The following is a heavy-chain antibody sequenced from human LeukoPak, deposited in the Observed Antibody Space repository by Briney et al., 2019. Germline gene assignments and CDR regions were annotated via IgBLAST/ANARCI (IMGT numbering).Heavy chain of an antibody. CDR1: GFTFSSYG. D-gene: IGHD5-12*01. V-gene: IGHV3-30*19. J-gene: IGHJ4*02. CDR2: ISYDGSNK. Sequence: GGSLRLSCAASGFTFSSYGMHWVRQAPGKGLEWVAVISYDGSNKYYADSVKGRFTISRDNSKNTLYLQMNSLRAEDTAVYYCARDQEDIVATIQFTFDYWGQGTLVTVSS. CDR3: ARDQEDIVATIQFTFDY.